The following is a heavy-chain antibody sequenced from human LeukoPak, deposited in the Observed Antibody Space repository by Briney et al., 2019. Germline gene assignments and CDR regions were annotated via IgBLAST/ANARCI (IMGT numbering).Heavy chain of an antibody. Sequence: ASVKVSCKASGYTFTGYYMHWVRQAPGQGLEWMGWINPNSGGTNYAQKFQGRVTMTRDTSISTAYMELSRLRSDDTAVYYCATSTRTLVVLFDYWGQGTLVTVSS. CDR3: ATSTRTLVVLFDY. J-gene: IGHJ4*02. V-gene: IGHV1-2*02. D-gene: IGHD2-2*01. CDR1: GYTFTGYY. CDR2: INPNSGGT.